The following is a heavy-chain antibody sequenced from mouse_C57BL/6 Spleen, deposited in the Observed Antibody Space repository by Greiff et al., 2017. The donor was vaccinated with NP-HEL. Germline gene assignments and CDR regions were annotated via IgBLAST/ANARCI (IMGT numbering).Heavy chain of an antibody. V-gene: IGHV1-81*01. J-gene: IGHJ4*01. D-gene: IGHD1-1*01. Sequence: VQLQQSGAELARPGASVKLSCKASGYTFTSYGISWVKQRTGQGLEWIGEIYPRSGNTYYNEKFKGKATLTADKSSSTAYMELRSLTSEDSAVYFCARFPNYYGSSYPYYAMDYWGQGTSVTVSS. CDR3: ARFPNYYGSSYPYYAMDY. CDR2: IYPRSGNT. CDR1: GYTFTSYG.